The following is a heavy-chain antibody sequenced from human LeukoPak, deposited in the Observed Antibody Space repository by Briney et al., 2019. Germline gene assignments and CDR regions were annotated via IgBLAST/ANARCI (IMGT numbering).Heavy chain of an antibody. CDR3: AKRLRDIVGARNAFDI. D-gene: IGHD1-26*01. J-gene: IGHJ3*02. V-gene: IGHV3-23*01. CDR2: ISGSGGST. Sequence: PGGSLRLSCAASGFTFSSYAMHWVRQAPGKGLEWVSAISGSGGSTDSADSVKGRFTISRDNSKNTLYLQMSSLRAEDTAVYYCAKRLRDIVGARNAFDIWGQGTMVSVSS. CDR1: GFTFSSYA.